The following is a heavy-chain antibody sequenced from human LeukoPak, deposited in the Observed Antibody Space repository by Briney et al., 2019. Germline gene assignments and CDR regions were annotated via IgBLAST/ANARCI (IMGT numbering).Heavy chain of an antibody. CDR1: GYTFTSYD. Sequence: ASVKVSCKASGYTFTSYDINWVRQATGQGLEWMGWMNPNSGNTGYAQKFQGRVTMTRNTSISTAYMELSSLRSEDTAVYYCARDRWELPVYYYYGMDVWGQGTTVTVSS. J-gene: IGHJ6*02. CDR3: ARDRWELPVYYYYGMDV. D-gene: IGHD1-26*01. CDR2: MNPNSGNT. V-gene: IGHV1-8*01.